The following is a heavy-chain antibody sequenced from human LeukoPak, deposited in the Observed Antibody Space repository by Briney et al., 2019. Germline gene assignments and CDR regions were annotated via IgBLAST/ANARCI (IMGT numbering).Heavy chain of an antibody. CDR3: ARDLTDYYFDY. CDR2: ITPNGGST. D-gene: IGHD3-9*01. J-gene: IGHJ4*02. V-gene: IGHV1-46*01. CDR1: GYTFTNYY. Sequence: ASVKVSCKASGYTFTNYYMHWVRQAPGQGLECIGIITPNGGSTTYAQKFQGRVTMTSDTSTSTVYMELSSLRSEDTAVYYCARDLTDYYFDYWGQGTLVTVSS.